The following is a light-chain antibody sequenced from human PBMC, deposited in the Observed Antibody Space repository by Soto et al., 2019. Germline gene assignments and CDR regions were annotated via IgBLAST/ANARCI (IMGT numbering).Light chain of an antibody. V-gene: IGKV3-20*01. CDR1: QSVSSSY. CDR3: QQDGSSPPRYT. Sequence: EIVLTQSPGTLSLSPGERATLSCRASQSVSSSYLAWYQQKPGQAPRLLIYGASSRATGIPDRFSGSGSGTDFPLTISRLEPEDFAVYYCQQDGSSPPRYTFGQGTKLEIK. CDR2: GAS. J-gene: IGKJ2*01.